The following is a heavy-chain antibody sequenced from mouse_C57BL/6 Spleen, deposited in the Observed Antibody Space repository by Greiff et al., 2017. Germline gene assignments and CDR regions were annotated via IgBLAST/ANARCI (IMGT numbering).Heavy chain of an antibody. J-gene: IGHJ3*01. CDR2: IHPSDSDT. Sequence: QVQLQQPGAELVKPGASVKVSCKASGYTFTSYWMHWVKQRPGQGLEWIGRIHPSDSDTNYNQKFKGKATLTVDKSSSTAYMQLSSLTSEDSAVYYCAMGYYCGSSQFAYWGQGTLVTVSA. V-gene: IGHV1-74*01. CDR1: GYTFTSYW. D-gene: IGHD1-1*01. CDR3: AMGYYCGSSQFAY.